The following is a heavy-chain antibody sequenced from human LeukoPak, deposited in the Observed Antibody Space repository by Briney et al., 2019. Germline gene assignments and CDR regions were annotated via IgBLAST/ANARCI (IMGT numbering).Heavy chain of an antibody. D-gene: IGHD6-13*01. Sequence: GGSLRLSCAASGFTFSSMNWVRQAPGKGLEWVSSISSSSSYIYYADSVKGRFTISRDNAKNSLYLQMNSLRAEDTAVYYCARAGPSSSWHQFDSWGQGTLVTVSS. J-gene: IGHJ4*02. V-gene: IGHV3-21*01. CDR2: ISSSSSYI. CDR1: GFTFSS. CDR3: ARAGPSSSWHQFDS.